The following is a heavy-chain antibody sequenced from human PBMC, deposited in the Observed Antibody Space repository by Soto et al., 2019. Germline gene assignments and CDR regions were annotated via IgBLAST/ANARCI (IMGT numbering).Heavy chain of an antibody. CDR3: ARDPPYIVGAVEAEIAY. D-gene: IGHD1-26*01. V-gene: IGHV1-18*01. CDR1: GYTFTSYG. Sequence: QVPLVQSGAEVKKPGASVKVSCKASGYTFTSYGIIWVRQAPGQGLEWMGWISAYNGNTNYAQKLQGRVTMTTDTSTSTAYMELRSLRSDDTAVYYCARDPPYIVGAVEAEIAYWGQGTLVTVSS. J-gene: IGHJ4*02. CDR2: ISAYNGNT.